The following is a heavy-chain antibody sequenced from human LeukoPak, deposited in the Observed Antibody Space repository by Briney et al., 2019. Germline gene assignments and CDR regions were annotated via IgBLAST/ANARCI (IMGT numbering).Heavy chain of an antibody. J-gene: IGHJ4*02. CDR2: INTYNGNT. CDR1: GYTFTNYG. Sequence: GASVKVSCKASGYTFTNYGITWMRQAPAQGREGMGWINTYNGNTNYAQKLQGRVTITTDTSASTAYMELRSLRSDDTAVFYCARDLVDGVGAPGAYWGQGALVTVSS. D-gene: IGHD1-26*01. CDR3: ARDLVDGVGAPGAY. V-gene: IGHV1-18*01.